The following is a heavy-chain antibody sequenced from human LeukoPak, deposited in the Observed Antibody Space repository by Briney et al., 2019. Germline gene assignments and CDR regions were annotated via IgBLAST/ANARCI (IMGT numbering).Heavy chain of an antibody. CDR1: GFTFSSYW. V-gene: IGHV3-74*01. Sequence: PGGSLRLSCAGSGFTFSSYWMHWVRQAPGKGLVWVSRITSDGSDIVYADSVKGRFTISRDNAKNTLYLQMNSLRVEDTAFYYCARDGDGTTDLDYWGQGTLVTVSP. D-gene: IGHD1-1*01. CDR3: ARDGDGTTDLDY. CDR2: ITSDGSDI. J-gene: IGHJ4*01.